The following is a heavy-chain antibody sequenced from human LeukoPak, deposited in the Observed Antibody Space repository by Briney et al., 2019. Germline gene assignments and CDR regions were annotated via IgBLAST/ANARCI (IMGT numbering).Heavy chain of an antibody. CDR1: GYTFTSYG. J-gene: IGHJ4*02. V-gene: IGHV1-18*01. D-gene: IGHD3-16*01. CDR2: ISAYNGNT. CDR3: ARVYGGEDNAY. Sequence: GASVKVSCKASGYTFTSYGISWVRQAPGQGLEWMGWISAYNGNTNYAQKLQGRVTITADESTSTAYMELSSLRSEDTAVYYCARVYGGEDNAYWGQGTLVTVSS.